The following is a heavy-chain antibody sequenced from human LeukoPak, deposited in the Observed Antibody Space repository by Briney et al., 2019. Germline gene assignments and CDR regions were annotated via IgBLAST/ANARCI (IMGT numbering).Heavy chain of an antibody. CDR1: GYTFTGYY. Sequence: ASVKVSCKASGYTFTGYYMHSVRQAPGQGLEWMGRINPNSGGTNYAQKFQGRVTMTRDTSISTAYMELSRLRSDDTAVYYCARSLTYYYDSSGYYFDYWGQGTLVTVSS. D-gene: IGHD3-22*01. CDR2: INPNSGGT. CDR3: ARSLTYYYDSSGYYFDY. V-gene: IGHV1-2*06. J-gene: IGHJ4*02.